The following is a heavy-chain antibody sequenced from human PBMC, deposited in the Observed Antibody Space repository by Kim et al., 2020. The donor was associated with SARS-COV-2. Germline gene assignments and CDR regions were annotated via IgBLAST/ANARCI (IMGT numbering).Heavy chain of an antibody. J-gene: IGHJ6*02. V-gene: IGHV4-34*01. Sequence: NPSLKSRVTISVDTSKNQFSLKLGAVTAAETAVYYCARGRAGEPSHYGMDVWGQGTTVTVSS. CDR3: ARGRAGEPSHYGMDV. D-gene: IGHD3-16*01.